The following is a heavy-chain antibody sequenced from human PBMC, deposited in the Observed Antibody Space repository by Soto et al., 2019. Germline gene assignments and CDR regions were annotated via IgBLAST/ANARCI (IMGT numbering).Heavy chain of an antibody. CDR3: ARDFGHGYYLDY. CDR2: ITDSSDTV. Sequence: GGSLRLSCAASGFIFSSFALHWVRQAPGKGLEWVSYITDSSDTVHYADSVRGRFTISRDNAESSLYLQMNSLRDEDTAVYFCARDFGHGYYLDYWGRGTLVTVSS. D-gene: IGHD3-3*01. V-gene: IGHV3-48*02. J-gene: IGHJ4*02. CDR1: GFIFSSFA.